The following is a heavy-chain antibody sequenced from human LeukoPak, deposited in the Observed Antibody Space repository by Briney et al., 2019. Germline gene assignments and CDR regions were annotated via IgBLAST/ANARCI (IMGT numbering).Heavy chain of an antibody. CDR1: GYTFTDFY. J-gene: IGHJ4*02. V-gene: IGHV1-46*01. D-gene: IGHD6-13*01. CDR2: INPSGAST. Sequence: ASVKVSCKAPGYTFTDFYMNWVRQAPGQGLEWMGIINPSGASTRYAQKFQGRVTMTRGTSTSTVYMELSSLRSEDTAVYYCARGDRRRPPSSIGWYSENIFDYWGQGTLLTVSS. CDR3: ARGDRRRPPSSIGWYSENIFDY.